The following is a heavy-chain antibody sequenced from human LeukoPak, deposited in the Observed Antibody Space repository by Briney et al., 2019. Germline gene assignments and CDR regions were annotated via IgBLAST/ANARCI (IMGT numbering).Heavy chain of an antibody. D-gene: IGHD3-10*01. CDR3: ASEGGYYGSGSYYYY. Sequence: ASVKVSCKASGYIFTSYYIYWVRQAPGQGLEWMGIINPSGGSTSYAQKFQGRVTMTRDTSISTAYMELSRLRSDDTAVYYCASEGGYYGSGSYYYYWGQGTLVTVSS. J-gene: IGHJ4*02. V-gene: IGHV1-46*01. CDR2: INPSGGST. CDR1: GYIFTSYY.